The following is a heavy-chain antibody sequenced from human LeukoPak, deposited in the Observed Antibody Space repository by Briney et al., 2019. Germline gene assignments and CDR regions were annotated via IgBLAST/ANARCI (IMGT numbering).Heavy chain of an antibody. J-gene: IGHJ6*02. CDR1: GGTFSSYG. CDR2: IIPIFGTA. V-gene: IGHV1-69*01. CDR3: ARDKLQVVVVPAASYGKEV. Sequence: SVNPLHKASGGTFSSYGICCVRQAPGQGLEWMGGIIPIFGTANYAQKFQGRVTITADESTSTAYMELSSLRSEDTAVYYCARDKLQVVVVPAASYGKEVWGQVNTVTVSS. D-gene: IGHD2-2*01.